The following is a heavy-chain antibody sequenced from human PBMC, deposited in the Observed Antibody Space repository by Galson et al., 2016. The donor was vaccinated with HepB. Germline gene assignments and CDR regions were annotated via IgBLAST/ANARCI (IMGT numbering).Heavy chain of an antibody. Sequence: QSGAEVKKPGESLRISCQGSGDSFPTYWINWVRRMPGKGLEWMGRIDPSDSYTNYSPSWEGHVTISADKSSTTAYPQWSSLKASDTAIYYCAGVLVGAPESALDSWGQGTLVTVSS. CDR2: IDPSDSYT. CDR3: AGVLVGAPESALDS. CDR1: GDSFPTYW. D-gene: IGHD1-26*01. J-gene: IGHJ4*02. V-gene: IGHV5-10-1*01.